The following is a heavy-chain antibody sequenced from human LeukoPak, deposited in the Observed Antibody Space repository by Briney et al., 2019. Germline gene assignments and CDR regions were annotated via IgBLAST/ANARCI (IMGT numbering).Heavy chain of an antibody. CDR2: INHSGST. V-gene: IGHV4-34*01. CDR1: GGPFSGYY. D-gene: IGHD3-22*01. Sequence: SETLSLTCAVYGGPFSGYYWSWIRQPPGKGLEWIGEINHSGSTNYNPSLKSRVTISVDTSKNQFSLKLSSVTAADTAVYYCARGSPYYYDSSGYIFDIWGQGTMVTVSS. CDR3: ARGSPYYYDSSGYIFDI. J-gene: IGHJ3*02.